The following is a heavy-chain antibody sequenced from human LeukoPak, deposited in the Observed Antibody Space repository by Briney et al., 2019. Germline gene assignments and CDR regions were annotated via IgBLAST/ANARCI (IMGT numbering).Heavy chain of an antibody. V-gene: IGHV4-31*03. CDR2: IYYSGST. J-gene: IGHJ5*02. D-gene: IGHD2-2*01. CDR1: GGSISSGGYY. CDR3: ARLIVVLPAAMFWFDP. Sequence: SETLSLTCTVSGGSISSGGYYWSWLRQHPGKGLEWIGYIYYSGSTYYNPSLKSRVTISVDTSKNQFSLKLSSVTAADTAVYYCARLIVVLPAAMFWFDPWGQGTLVTVSS.